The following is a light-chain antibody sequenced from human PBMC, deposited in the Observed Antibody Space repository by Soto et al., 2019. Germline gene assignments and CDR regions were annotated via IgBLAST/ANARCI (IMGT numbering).Light chain of an antibody. Sequence: VSTQSPVTLSLTQGETATLSCRASQSVSINYLAWYQQKPGQAPRLLIYGASGRATGIPDRFSGSGSGTDFTLTISRLEPEDFAVYYCQQHGSSPITFGQGTRLEIK. V-gene: IGKV3-20*01. CDR3: QQHGSSPIT. CDR2: GAS. J-gene: IGKJ5*01. CDR1: QSVSINY.